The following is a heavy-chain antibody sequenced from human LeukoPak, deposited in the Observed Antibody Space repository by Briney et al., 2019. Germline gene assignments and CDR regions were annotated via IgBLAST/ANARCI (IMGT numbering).Heavy chain of an antibody. D-gene: IGHD1-26*01. V-gene: IGHV4-34*01. CDR1: SGSFSGYY. J-gene: IGHJ4*02. CDR3: ARGVGATAYYFDY. Sequence: SETLSLTCAVYSGSFSGYYWSWIRQPPGKGLEWIGEINHSGSTNYNPSLKSRVTISVDTSKNQFSLKLSSVTAADTAVYYCARGVGATAYYFDYWGQGTLVTVSS. CDR2: INHSGST.